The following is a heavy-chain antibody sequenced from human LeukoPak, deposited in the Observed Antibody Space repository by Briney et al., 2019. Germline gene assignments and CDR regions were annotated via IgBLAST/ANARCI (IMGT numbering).Heavy chain of an antibody. V-gene: IGHV3-23*01. D-gene: IGHD2-21*01. Sequence: GSLRLSCAASGFTFSIHGMNWVRQGPGKGLEWVSGITGSGGSTYYADSVKGRFTISRDSSKNTLFLQMNRLRPEDAAVYYCAKAPVTTCRGAYCYPFDYWGQGTLVTVSS. CDR2: ITGSGGST. CDR3: AKAPVTTCRGAYCYPFDY. CDR1: GFTFSIHG. J-gene: IGHJ4*02.